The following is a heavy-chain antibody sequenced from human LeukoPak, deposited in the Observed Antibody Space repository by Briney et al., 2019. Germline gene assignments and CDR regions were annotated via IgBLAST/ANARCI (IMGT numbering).Heavy chain of an antibody. V-gene: IGHV4-61*01. J-gene: IGHJ4*02. D-gene: IGHD4-17*01. Sequence: SETLSLTCTVSGGSVSSGSYYWSWIRQPAGQGLEWIGYIYYSGSTNYNPSLKSRVTISVDTSKNQFSLKLSSVTAADTAVYYCARGGTVTYDYWGQGTLVTVSS. CDR2: IYYSGST. CDR1: GGSVSSGSYY. CDR3: ARGGTVTYDY.